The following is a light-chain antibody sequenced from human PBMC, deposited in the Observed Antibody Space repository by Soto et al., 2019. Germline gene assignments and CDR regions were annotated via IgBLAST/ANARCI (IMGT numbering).Light chain of an antibody. J-gene: IGLJ1*01. V-gene: IGLV2-8*01. CDR3: SSYADSNNFV. CDR2: EVS. CDR1: SSDVGGYNY. Sequence: QSVLTQPPSASGSPGQSVTISCTGTSSDVGGYNYVSWYQQHPGKAPKLIIYEVSKRPSGVPDRFSGSKSGNTASLTVSGLQAEDEADYYCSSYADSNNFVFGTGSTVTVL.